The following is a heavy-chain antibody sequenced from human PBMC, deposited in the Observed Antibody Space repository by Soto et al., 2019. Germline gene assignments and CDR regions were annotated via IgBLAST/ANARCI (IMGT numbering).Heavy chain of an antibody. V-gene: IGHV1-8*01. D-gene: IGHD3-3*01. J-gene: IGHJ4*02. CDR2: MNPNTGNT. Sequence: GASVKVSCKASGYTFTSYDINWVRQATGQGLEWMGWMNPNTGNTGYAQKLQGRVTMTRDTSISTAYMELSSLRSEDTAIYYCARPITIFGVVHMYFDYWGQGIEVTVSS. CDR1: GYTFTSYD. CDR3: ARPITIFGVVHMYFDY.